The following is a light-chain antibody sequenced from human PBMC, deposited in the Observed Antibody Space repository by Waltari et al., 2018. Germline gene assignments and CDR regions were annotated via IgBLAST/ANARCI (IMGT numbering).Light chain of an antibody. CDR1: SSDVGHFNL. Sequence: QSALTQPASVSGSPGQSITISCTGPSSDVGHFNLVSWYPQHPGKVPKLIIYEVSKRPSGVSNHFSGSKSGNTASLTISGLRAEDEADYYCCSYAGSRTYVFGTGTKVTVL. J-gene: IGLJ1*01. CDR3: CSYAGSRTYV. CDR2: EVS. V-gene: IGLV2-23*02.